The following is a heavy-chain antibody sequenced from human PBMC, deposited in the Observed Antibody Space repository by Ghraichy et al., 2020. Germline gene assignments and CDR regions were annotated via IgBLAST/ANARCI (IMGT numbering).Heavy chain of an antibody. CDR2: INSYNGDT. Sequence: ASVKVSCKASGYTFTTHGLTWLRQAPGQGLEWMGWINSYNGDTKYAQKVQGRVTMTTDTSTSTAYMELRSLRSDDTAVYYCARGGPYCSGGVCYFLDSWGQGTLVTVSS. CDR1: GYTFTTHG. CDR3: ARGGPYCSGGVCYFLDS. D-gene: IGHD2-8*02. V-gene: IGHV1-18*01. J-gene: IGHJ4*02.